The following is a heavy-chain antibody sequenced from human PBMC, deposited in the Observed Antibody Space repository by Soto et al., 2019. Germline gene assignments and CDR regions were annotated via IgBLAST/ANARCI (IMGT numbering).Heavy chain of an antibody. J-gene: IGHJ4*02. CDR3: ARGRDGSNYYFDY. V-gene: IGHV1-69*13. CDR1: GGTFSDSV. Sequence: SVKVSCKASGGTFSDSVTSWVRQAPGQGLEWMGGIVPIFGKANLAEKFQDRVTITADESTSTAYMKLTSLRSEDTAVYYCARGRDGSNYYFDYWGQGTMVTVYS. D-gene: IGHD3-10*01. CDR2: IVPIFGKA.